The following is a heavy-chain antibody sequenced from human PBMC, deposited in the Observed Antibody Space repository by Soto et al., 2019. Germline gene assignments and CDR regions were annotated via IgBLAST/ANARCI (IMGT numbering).Heavy chain of an antibody. CDR2: IIPIFGTA. Sequence: SVKVSCKASGGTFSSYAISWVRQAPGQGLEWMGGIIPIFGTANYAQKFQGRVTMTRNTSISTAYMELSSLRSEDTAVYYCARVDPYYYYYYMGVWGKVTTVTVSS. J-gene: IGHJ6*03. CDR1: GGTFSSYA. V-gene: IGHV1-69*05. CDR3: ARVDPYYYYYYMGV.